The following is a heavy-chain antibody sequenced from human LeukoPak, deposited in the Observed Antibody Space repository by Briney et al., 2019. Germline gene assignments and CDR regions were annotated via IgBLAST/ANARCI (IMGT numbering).Heavy chain of an antibody. CDR1: GFTFSSYW. D-gene: IGHD4-17*01. CDR3: ARPPTVTPFSAEYFHH. J-gene: IGHJ1*01. CDR2: INSDGSST. V-gene: IGHV3-74*01. Sequence: GGSLRLSCAASGFTFSSYWMHWVRQAPGKGLVWVSRINSDGSSTSYADSVKGRFTISRDNSKNTLYLQMNSLRPEDTAVYYCARPPTVTPFSAEYFHHWGRGTLVTVSS.